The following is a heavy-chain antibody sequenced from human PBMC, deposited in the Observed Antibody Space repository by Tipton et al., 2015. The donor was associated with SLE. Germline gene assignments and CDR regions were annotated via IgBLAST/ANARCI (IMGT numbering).Heavy chain of an antibody. Sequence: TLSLTCTVSGGSISSHYWSWIRQPPGKGLEWIGSIYHSGSTYYNPSLKSRVTISVDTPKNQFFLKLSSVTAADTAVYYCASSLVAPGAFDIWGQGTMVTVSS. CDR1: GGSISSHY. J-gene: IGHJ3*02. CDR3: ASSLVAPGAFDI. V-gene: IGHV4-59*08. CDR2: IYHSGST. D-gene: IGHD5-12*01.